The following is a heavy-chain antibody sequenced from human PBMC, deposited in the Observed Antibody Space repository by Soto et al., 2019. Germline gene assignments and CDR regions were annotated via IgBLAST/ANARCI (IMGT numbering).Heavy chain of an antibody. CDR1: GFTFSSYS. J-gene: IGHJ6*02. D-gene: IGHD4-17*01. CDR3: ASRYDYGDYVVGMDV. CDR2: ISSSSSTI. V-gene: IGHV3-48*02. Sequence: EVQLVESGGGLVQPGGSLRLSCAASGFTFSSYSMNWVRQAPGKGLEWVSYISSSSSTIYYADSVKGRFTISRDNAKKSLYLQMNSLRDEDTAVYYCASRYDYGDYVVGMDVWGQGTTVTVSS.